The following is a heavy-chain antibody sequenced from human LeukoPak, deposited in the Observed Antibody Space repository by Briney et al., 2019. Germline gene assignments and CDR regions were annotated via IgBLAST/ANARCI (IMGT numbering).Heavy chain of an antibody. D-gene: IGHD6-19*01. CDR3: ARRGSAWYYFDY. J-gene: IGHJ4*02. CDR1: GSSFTNYW. Sequence: GASLKISCKGSGSSFTNYWIAWVRQLPGKGLEWMGIIYPGDSDTRYSPSFQGQVTISADKSIGTAYLQWSSLKASDTAMYYCARRGSAWYYFDYWGQGTLVTVSS. V-gene: IGHV5-51*01. CDR2: IYPGDSDT.